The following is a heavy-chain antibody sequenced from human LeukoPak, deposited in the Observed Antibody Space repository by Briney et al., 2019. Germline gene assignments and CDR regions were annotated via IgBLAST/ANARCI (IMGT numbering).Heavy chain of an antibody. CDR3: ARGAVTHHDAFDI. CDR1: GGSISSGGYS. Sequence: TLSLTCAASGGSISSGGYSWSWIRQPPGKGLEWIGYIYHSGSTYYNPSLKSRVTISVDRSKNQFSLKLSSVTAADTAVYYCARGAVTHHDAFDIWGQGTMVTVSS. J-gene: IGHJ3*02. CDR2: IYHSGST. V-gene: IGHV4-30-2*01. D-gene: IGHD4-23*01.